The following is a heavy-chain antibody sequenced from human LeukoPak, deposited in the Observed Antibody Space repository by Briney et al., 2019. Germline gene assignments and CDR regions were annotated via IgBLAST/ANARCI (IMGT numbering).Heavy chain of an antibody. CDR3: AYSSGWYYFDY. D-gene: IGHD6-19*01. CDR2: INPNSGGT. V-gene: IGHV1-2*06. J-gene: IGHJ4*02. Sequence: ASVNVSCKASGYTFTGYYMHWVRQAPGQGLEWMGRINPNSGGTNYAQKFQGRVTMTRDTSISTAYMELSRLRSDDTAVYYCAYSSGWYYFDYWGQGTLVTVSS. CDR1: GYTFTGYY.